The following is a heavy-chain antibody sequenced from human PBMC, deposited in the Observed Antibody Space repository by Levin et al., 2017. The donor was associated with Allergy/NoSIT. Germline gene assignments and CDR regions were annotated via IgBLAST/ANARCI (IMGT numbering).Heavy chain of an antibody. V-gene: IGHV3-11*01. CDR2: ISSSGSTI. D-gene: IGHD3-22*01. Sequence: GGSLRLSCAASGFTFSDFYITWIRQAPGKGLEWVSYISSSGSTIYYADSVKGRFTISRDNAKNSLYLQMSSLRAEDTAVYYCAREFSQSYYYGSSGPQAWFDPWGQGTLVTVSS. CDR1: GFTFSDFY. CDR3: AREFSQSYYYGSSGPQAWFDP. J-gene: IGHJ5*02.